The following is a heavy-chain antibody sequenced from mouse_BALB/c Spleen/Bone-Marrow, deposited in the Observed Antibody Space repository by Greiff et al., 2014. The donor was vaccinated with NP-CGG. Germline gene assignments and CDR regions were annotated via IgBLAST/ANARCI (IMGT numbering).Heavy chain of an antibody. CDR1: GFTFSSYG. CDR2: ISGGGSYT. J-gene: IGHJ2*01. D-gene: IGHD1-1*01. V-gene: IGHV5-9-2*01. CDR3: ARQAGGSGYVDY. Sequence: EVQLVESGGGLVKPGGSLKLSCAASGFTFSSYGMSWVRQTPEKRLEWVATISGGGSYTYYPDSVKGRFTISRDNDKNNLYLQMSSVRFEDTALYYCARQAGGSGYVDYWGQGTTLTVSS.